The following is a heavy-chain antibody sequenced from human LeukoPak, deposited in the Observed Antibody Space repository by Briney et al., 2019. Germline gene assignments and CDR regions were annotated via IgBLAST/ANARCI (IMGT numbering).Heavy chain of an antibody. CDR3: ARGQVTEGWFDS. CDR2: IYTSGST. V-gene: IGHV4-61*02. Sequence: SETLSLTCTVSGGTISSGPYYWSWIRQPAGKGLEWIGRIYTSGSTNYNPSLKSRVIISEDTSKNQFSLKMSSVTAADTAVYYCARGQVTEGWFDSWGQGTLVTVSS. CDR1: GGTISSGPYY. J-gene: IGHJ5*01. D-gene: IGHD3-10*01.